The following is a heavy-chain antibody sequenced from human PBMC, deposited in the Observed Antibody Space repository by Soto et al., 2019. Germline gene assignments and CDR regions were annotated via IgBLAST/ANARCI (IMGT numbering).Heavy chain of an antibody. D-gene: IGHD6-13*01. V-gene: IGHV4-31*03. CDR1: GGSISSGGYY. Sequence: TLSLTCTVSGGSISSGGYYWSWIRQHPGKGLEWIGYIYYSGSTYYNPSLKSRVTISVDTSKNQFSLKLSSVTAADTAVYYCARVGSREDSSSWYWWFDPWGQGTLVTVS. CDR3: ARVGSREDSSSWYWWFDP. CDR2: IYYSGST. J-gene: IGHJ5*02.